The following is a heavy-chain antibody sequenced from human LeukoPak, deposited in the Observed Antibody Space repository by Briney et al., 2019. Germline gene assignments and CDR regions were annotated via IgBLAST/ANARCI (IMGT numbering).Heavy chain of an antibody. J-gene: IGHJ4*02. V-gene: IGHV4-38-2*02. Sequence: SETLSLTCTVSGYSISSGYYWGWIRQPPGKGLEWIGSIYHSGSTYYNPSLKSRVTISVDTSKNQFSLKLSSVTAADTAVYYCASESIGVLQYFEWGQGTLVTVSS. D-gene: IGHD3-9*01. CDR3: ASESIGVLQYFE. CDR2: IYHSGST. CDR1: GYSISSGYY.